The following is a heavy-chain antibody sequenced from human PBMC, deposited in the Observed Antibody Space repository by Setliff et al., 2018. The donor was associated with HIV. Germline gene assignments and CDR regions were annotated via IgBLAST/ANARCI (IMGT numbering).Heavy chain of an antibody. D-gene: IGHD5-18*01. J-gene: IGHJ4*02. CDR1: GGSFSGYY. V-gene: IGHV4-34*01. CDR3: ARRRGYSYGSLLRDFDY. Sequence: SETLSLTCAVYGGSFSGYYWSWIRQPPGKGLEWIAEINNSGSTNYNPSLKSRVTVSVDTSKNQFSLKLRSVTAADTAVYYCARRRGYSYGSLLRDFDYWGQGTLVTVSS. CDR2: INNSGST.